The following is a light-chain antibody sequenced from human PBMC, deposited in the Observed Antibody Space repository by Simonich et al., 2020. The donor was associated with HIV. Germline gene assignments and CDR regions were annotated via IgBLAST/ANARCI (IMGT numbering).Light chain of an antibody. V-gene: IGKV1-NL1*01. J-gene: IGKJ4*01. CDR1: QGISNS. CDR3: QQYYSTPLT. CDR2: AAS. Sequence: DIQMTQSPSSLSASVGDRITINCRGNQGISNSLSWYQQTPGKAPKLLLYAASRLESGVPSRFSGSGSGTDYTLTISSLQPEDFATYYCQQYYSTPLTFGGGTKVEIK.